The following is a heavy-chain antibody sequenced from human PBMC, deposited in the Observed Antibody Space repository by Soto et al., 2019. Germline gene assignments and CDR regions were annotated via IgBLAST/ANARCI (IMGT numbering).Heavy chain of an antibody. V-gene: IGHV3-11*01. Sequence: PGGSLRLSCAASGFTFSDYYMSWIRQAPGKGLEWVSYISSSGSTIYYADSVKGRFTISRDNAKNSLYLQMNSLRAEDTAVYYCAKEDTATRPSVDVWGKGTTVTVSS. CDR3: AKEDTATRPSVDV. CDR1: GFTFSDYY. D-gene: IGHD5-18*01. CDR2: ISSSGSTI. J-gene: IGHJ6*04.